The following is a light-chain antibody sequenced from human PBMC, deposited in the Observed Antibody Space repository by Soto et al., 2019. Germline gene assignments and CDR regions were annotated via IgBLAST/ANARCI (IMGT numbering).Light chain of an antibody. CDR3: QQANSFPIT. CDR2: AAS. J-gene: IGKJ5*01. Sequence: TQSPVSLSASVGEKIIITCRASRDVGSDVSWYQQKPGQAPKLVIYAASNLYTGVPSRFRGRRSGTEFTITISSLKPEDCETDYCQQANSFPITFGQGTRLEIK. CDR1: RDVGSD. V-gene: IGKV1-17*01.